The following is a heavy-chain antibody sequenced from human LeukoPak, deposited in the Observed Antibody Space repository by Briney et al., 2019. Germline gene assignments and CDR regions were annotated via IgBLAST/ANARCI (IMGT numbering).Heavy chain of an antibody. Sequence: GGSLRLSCAASGFTFSSYWMRWVRQAPGKGLLWVSRINSDGSSTSYADSVKGRFTISRDNAKNTLYLQMHSLRAEDTAVYYCARRIAAAAAPYYFDYWGQGTLVTVSS. CDR1: GFTFSSYW. J-gene: IGHJ4*02. CDR3: ARRIAAAAAPYYFDY. V-gene: IGHV3-74*01. CDR2: INSDGSST. D-gene: IGHD6-13*01.